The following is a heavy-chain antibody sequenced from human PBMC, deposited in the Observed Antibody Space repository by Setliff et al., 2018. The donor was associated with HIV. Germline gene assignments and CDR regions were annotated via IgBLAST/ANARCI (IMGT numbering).Heavy chain of an antibody. CDR1: GYSIGSGSF. CDR2: IPHNGGT. D-gene: IGHD1-26*01. V-gene: IGHV4-38-2*01. J-gene: IGHJ5*02. CDR3: ASGSYRWFDP. Sequence: PSETLSLTCAVSGYSIGSGSFWGWIRQPPGKGLEWIATIPHNGGTYYNPDPSLTGRVTISVDTSKNQFSLKLSSVTAADTAVYYCASGSYRWFDPWGQGTLVTVSS.